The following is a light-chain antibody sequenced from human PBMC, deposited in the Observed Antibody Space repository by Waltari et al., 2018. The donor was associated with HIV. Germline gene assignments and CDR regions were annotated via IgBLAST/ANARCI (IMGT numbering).Light chain of an antibody. CDR2: GNN. V-gene: IGLV1-44*01. J-gene: IGLJ3*02. Sequence: QSVLAQPPSVSGTPGQRVTIPCSGTTSNIGTNVVNWYQPVPGIAPKLLISGNNQRPSGVPDRFSGFKSGTSASLAINGLQSEDEADYYCAAWDDTPTGHVLFGGGTKVTVL. CDR1: TSNIGTNV. CDR3: AAWDDTPTGHVL.